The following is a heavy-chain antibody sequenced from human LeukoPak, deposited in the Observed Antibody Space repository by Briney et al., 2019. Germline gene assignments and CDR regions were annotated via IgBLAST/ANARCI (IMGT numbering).Heavy chain of an antibody. D-gene: IGHD1-26*01. CDR3: ASQNSGSYPYYYYYYMDV. V-gene: IGHV4-4*09. CDR2: IYTSGST. J-gene: IGHJ6*03. CDR1: GGSISSYY. Sequence: PSETLSLTCTVSGGSISSYYWSWIRQPPGKGLEWIGHIYTSGSTNYNPSLKSRVTISVDTSKNQFSLKLSSVTAADTAVYYCASQNSGSYPYYYYYYMDVWGKGTTVTVSS.